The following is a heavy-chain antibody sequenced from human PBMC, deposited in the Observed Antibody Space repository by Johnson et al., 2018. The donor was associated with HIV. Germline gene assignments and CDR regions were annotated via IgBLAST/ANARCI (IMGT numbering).Heavy chain of an antibody. J-gene: IGHJ3*02. V-gene: IGHV3-30*02. Sequence: QVQLVESGGGVVQPGRSLRLSCAASGFTFSNFAMHWVRQAPGKGLEWVAIILCGGSDKYYADSVKGRFTISRDNSTNTLYLQMNSLRAEDTAGYYCAKASQQLVFYVAVDIWGQGTMVTVSS. CDR2: ILCGGSDK. CDR1: GFTFSNFA. D-gene: IGHD6-13*01. CDR3: AKASQQLVFYVAVDI.